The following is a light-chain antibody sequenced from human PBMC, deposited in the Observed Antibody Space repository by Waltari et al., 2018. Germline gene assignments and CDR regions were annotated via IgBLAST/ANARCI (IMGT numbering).Light chain of an antibody. CDR1: SGHSSNI. J-gene: IGLJ3*02. CDR2: VNSDGSH. Sequence: QLVLTQSPSASASLGASVKLTCTLSSGHSSNIIAWHQQQPENGPRYLMKVNSDGSHSKGDGIPDRFSGSSSGAERYLTISSLQSEDEADYYCQTGGHGTWVFGGGTKLTVL. V-gene: IGLV4-69*01. CDR3: QTGGHGTWV.